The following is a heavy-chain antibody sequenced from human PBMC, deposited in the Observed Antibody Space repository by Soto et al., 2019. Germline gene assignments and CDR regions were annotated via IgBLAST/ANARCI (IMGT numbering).Heavy chain of an antibody. D-gene: IGHD3-10*01. V-gene: IGHV4-39*01. Sequence: SETLSLTCTVSGGSISSSSYYWGWIRQPPGKGLEWIGSIYYSGSTYYNPSLKSRVTISVDTSKNQFSLKLSSVTAADTAVYYCARRVKITMVRGVIWYFDYWGQGTLVTVSS. CDR3: ARRVKITMVRGVIWYFDY. J-gene: IGHJ4*02. CDR1: GGSISSSSYY. CDR2: IYYSGST.